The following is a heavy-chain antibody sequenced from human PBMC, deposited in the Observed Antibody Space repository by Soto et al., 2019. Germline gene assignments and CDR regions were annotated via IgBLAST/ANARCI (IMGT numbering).Heavy chain of an antibody. D-gene: IGHD5-12*01. CDR3: ARALVSDYDTDY. V-gene: IGHV1-69*08. J-gene: IGHJ4*02. CDR1: AGTFSSYP. CDR2: IIPVLGTP. Sequence: QVQLVQSGAEVKKPGSSVKVSCKASAGTFSSYPISWVRQAPGQGLEWMGRIIPVLGTPNYAQKFQGRVTITADKSTSTAYMELSSLRSEYTAVYYCARALVSDYDTDYWGQGTLVTVSA.